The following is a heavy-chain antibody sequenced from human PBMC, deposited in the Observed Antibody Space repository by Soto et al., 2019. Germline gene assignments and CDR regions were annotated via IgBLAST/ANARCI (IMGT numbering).Heavy chain of an antibody. CDR2: FNAEDGKT. CDR3: ARGDISDAFDI. Sequence: EASVKVSCKVSGYTLTELSMHWVRQAPGKGLEWMGWFNAEDGKTNYAQKLQGRVTMTADTSTSTAYMELRSLRSDDTAVYYCARGDISDAFDIWGQGTMVTVSS. CDR1: GYTLTELS. D-gene: IGHD3-9*01. V-gene: IGHV1-24*01. J-gene: IGHJ3*02.